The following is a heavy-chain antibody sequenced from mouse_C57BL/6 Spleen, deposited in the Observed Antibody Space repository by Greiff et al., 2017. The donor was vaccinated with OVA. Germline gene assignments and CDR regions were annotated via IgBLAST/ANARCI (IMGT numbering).Heavy chain of an antibody. CDR2: LSSKSTNYAP. Sequence: EVMLVESGGGLVQPKGSLKLSCAASGFSFNTYAMNWVRQAPGKGLEWVARLSSKSTNYAPYYADSVKDRFTISRDDSESMLYLQMNNLKTEDTAMYYCVRHRDSSGYEYAMDYWGQGTSVTVSS. J-gene: IGHJ4*01. V-gene: IGHV10-1*01. D-gene: IGHD3-2*02. CDR3: VRHRDSSGYEYAMDY. CDR1: GFSFNTYA.